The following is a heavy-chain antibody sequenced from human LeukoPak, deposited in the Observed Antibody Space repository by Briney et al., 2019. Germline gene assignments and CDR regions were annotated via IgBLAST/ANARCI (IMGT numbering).Heavy chain of an antibody. D-gene: IGHD5-24*01. CDR2: ISTDNGNT. Sequence: ASVKVSCRASVYSFTSYGISWARQAPGRGREGMGWISTDNGNTNYVQNLQGRVSMTRDTFTSTVYMELRSLRSDDTAVYYCARAQSRTHWDGFDIWGQGTVVTVPS. CDR3: ARAQSRTHWDGFDI. J-gene: IGHJ3*02. CDR1: VYSFTSYG. V-gene: IGHV1-18*01.